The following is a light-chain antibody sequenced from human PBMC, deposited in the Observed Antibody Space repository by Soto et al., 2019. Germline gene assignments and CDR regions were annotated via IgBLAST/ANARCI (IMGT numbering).Light chain of an antibody. V-gene: IGKV3D-15*01. CDR1: QSVSGN. CDR3: QPYNNWPPT. J-gene: IGKJ1*01. Sequence: EIVMTQSPATLSVSPGERATLSCRASQSVSGNLAWYQQKPGQAPRLLIYGASTRATGIPARFSGSRSGTEFTLTISSLQSEDCADSYGQPYNNWPPTFGQGTKVDIK. CDR2: GAS.